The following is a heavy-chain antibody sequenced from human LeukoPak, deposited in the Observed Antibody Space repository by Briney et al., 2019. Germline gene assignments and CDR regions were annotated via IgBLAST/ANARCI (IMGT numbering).Heavy chain of an antibody. CDR1: GYTFTKYV. J-gene: IGHJ4*02. V-gene: IGHV1-3*01. Sequence: GASVKVSRKASGYTFTKYVVRWVRQAPGQRPEWMGWINAGNGDTKYSQNFQDRVTITRDTSANTAYMELSSLTSEDTALYYCARDDCGDTCYPGGYWGQGTLVTVSS. CDR3: ARDDCGDTCYPGGY. CDR2: INAGNGDT. D-gene: IGHD2-21*01.